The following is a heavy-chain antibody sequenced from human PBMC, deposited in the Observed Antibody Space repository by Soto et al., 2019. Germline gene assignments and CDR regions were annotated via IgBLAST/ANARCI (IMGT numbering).Heavy chain of an antibody. CDR3: ARGQCGGNPRLAFDP. CDR1: GWSFTTYW. J-gene: IGHJ5*02. V-gene: IGHV5-51*01. D-gene: IGHD2-15*01. CDR2: VYPGDSDT. Sequence: SLNTSEKGSGWSFTTYWVGWVRQMPGKGLEWMGIVYPGDSDTRYSPSFQGQVTISADKSISTASLQWSSLKASDTAMYYCARGQCGGNPRLAFDPWGQGTLVTVSS.